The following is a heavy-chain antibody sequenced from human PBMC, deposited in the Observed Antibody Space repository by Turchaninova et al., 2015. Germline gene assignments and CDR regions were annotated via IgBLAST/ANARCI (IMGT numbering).Heavy chain of an antibody. CDR2: IQYGGRKK. CDR3: AKRGITGWGYFGK. CDR1: GFTFNSYG. J-gene: IGHJ4*02. Sequence: QVQLVESGGGVVQPGGSLRLSCAASGFTFNSYGMPWVRQAPGQGGGGGAFIQYGGRKKYTADAVKGRVNISRDNSKNTRSLQMDSLRAGDTAVDYCAKRGITGWGYFGKWGQGTLVTVSS. V-gene: IGHV3-30*02. D-gene: IGHD3-16*01.